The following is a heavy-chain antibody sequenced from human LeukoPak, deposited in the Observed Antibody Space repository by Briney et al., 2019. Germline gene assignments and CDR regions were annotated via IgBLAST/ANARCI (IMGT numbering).Heavy chain of an antibody. V-gene: IGHV4-59*10. CDR2: IYTSGST. D-gene: IGHD3-22*01. J-gene: IGHJ3*02. CDR3: ARATPAFFTYYYDIGTGGAFDI. CDR1: GGSFSSYY. Sequence: PSETLSLTCAVYGGSFSSYYWSWIRQPAGKGLEWIGRIYTSGSTNYNPSLKSRVTMSVDTSKNQFSLKLSSVTAADTAVYYCARATPAFFTYYYDIGTGGAFDIWGQGTMVTVSS.